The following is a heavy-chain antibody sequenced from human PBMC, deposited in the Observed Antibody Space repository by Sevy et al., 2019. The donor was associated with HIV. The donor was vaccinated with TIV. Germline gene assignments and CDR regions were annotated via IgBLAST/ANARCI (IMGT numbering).Heavy chain of an antibody. V-gene: IGHV3-30-3*01. CDR2: ISYDGSNK. D-gene: IGHD3-22*01. CDR3: ARDFDSSGYYQHGGY. CDR1: GFTFSSYA. J-gene: IGHJ4*02. Sequence: GGSLRLSCAASGFTFSSYAMHWVRQVPGKGLEWVAVISYDGSNKYYADSVKGRFTISRDNSKNTLYLQMNSLRAEDTAVYYCARDFDSSGYYQHGGYWGQGTLVTVSS.